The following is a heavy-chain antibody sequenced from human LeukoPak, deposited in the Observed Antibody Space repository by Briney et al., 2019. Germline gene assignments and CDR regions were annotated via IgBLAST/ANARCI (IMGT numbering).Heavy chain of an antibody. CDR2: IYAGDSDT. J-gene: IGHJ6*02. V-gene: IGHV5-51*01. CDR3: AREWGYRSSGNCYGMDV. CDR1: GFTFTSYW. D-gene: IGHD3-22*01. Sequence: GESLKISCKGSGFTFTSYWIAWVRQMPGKGLEWMGIIYAGDSDTRYSPSFQGQVIISADKSISTAYLQWRYLKASDTATYYCAREWGYRSSGNCYGMDVWGQGTTVTVSS.